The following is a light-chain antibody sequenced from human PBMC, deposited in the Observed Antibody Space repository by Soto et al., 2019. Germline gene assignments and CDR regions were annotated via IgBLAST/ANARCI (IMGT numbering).Light chain of an antibody. Sequence: DIQMTQSPSTLSASVGDRVTITCRASQSISSSLAWYQQQPGKAPNLLIYRASSLQSGVPSRFSGSGSGTEFTLTISSLQPDEFASYYCQQYNTSSRTFGQGTKVDIK. J-gene: IGKJ1*01. V-gene: IGKV1-5*03. CDR2: RAS. CDR3: QQYNTSSRT. CDR1: QSISSS.